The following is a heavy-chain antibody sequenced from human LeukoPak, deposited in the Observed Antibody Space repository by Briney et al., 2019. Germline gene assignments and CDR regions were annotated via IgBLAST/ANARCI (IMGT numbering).Heavy chain of an antibody. J-gene: IGHJ4*02. CDR1: GGSFSGYY. Sequence: SETLSLTCAVYGGSFSGYYWSWIRQPPGKGLEWIGEINHSGSTNYNPSLKSRVTISVDTSKNQFSLKLSSVTAADTAVYYCARRTSAAAGDYWGQGTLVTVSS. CDR3: ARRTSAAAGDY. V-gene: IGHV4-34*01. CDR2: INHSGST. D-gene: IGHD6-13*01.